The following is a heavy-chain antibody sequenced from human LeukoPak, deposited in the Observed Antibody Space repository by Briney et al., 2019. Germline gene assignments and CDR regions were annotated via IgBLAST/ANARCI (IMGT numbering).Heavy chain of an antibody. CDR3: ARELIVLMVYAINYMDV. V-gene: IGHV3-21*01. D-gene: IGHD2-8*01. CDR1: GFTFSSYS. J-gene: IGHJ6*03. CDR2: ISSSSSYI. Sequence: GGSLRLSCAASGFTFSSYSMNWVRQAPGKGLEWVSSISSSSSYIYYADSVKGRFTISRDNAKNSLYLQMNSLRAEDTAVYYCARELIVLMVYAINYMDVWGKGTTVTVS.